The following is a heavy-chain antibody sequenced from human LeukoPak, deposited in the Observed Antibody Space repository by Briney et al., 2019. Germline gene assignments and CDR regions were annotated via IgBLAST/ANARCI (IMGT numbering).Heavy chain of an antibody. J-gene: IGHJ3*01. CDR3: ARIRSPNEDAFDL. CDR1: GFTFSNYW. CDR2: ISSSGSVI. V-gene: IGHV3-11*01. Sequence: GGSLRLSCAVSGFTFSNYWMHWVRQAPEKGLEWLSFISSSGSVIHYADSVRGRFTISRDSAKNSLSLQMSSLRAEDTAMYFCARIRSPNEDAFDLWGQGTMVTVS.